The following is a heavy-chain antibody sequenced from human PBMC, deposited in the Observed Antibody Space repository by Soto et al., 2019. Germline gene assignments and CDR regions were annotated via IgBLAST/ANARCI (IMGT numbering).Heavy chain of an antibody. CDR3: ATDKGDSYGYGTY. CDR1: GFTLSNSA. D-gene: IGHD5-18*01. J-gene: IGHJ4*02. V-gene: IGHV1-58*01. Sequence: QMQLVQSGPEVKKPGTSVKVSCKASGFTLSNSAVQWVRQARGQRLEWIGWIVVGSGNTNYAQKFQERVTITRDMSTTTAYMELSSLRSVDTAVYYCATDKGDSYGYGTYWGQGTLVTVSS. CDR2: IVVGSGNT.